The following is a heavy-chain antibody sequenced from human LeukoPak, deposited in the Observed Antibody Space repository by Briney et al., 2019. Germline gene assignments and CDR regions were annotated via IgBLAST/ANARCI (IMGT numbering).Heavy chain of an antibody. J-gene: IGHJ6*03. CDR3: ARALRPTYYYGSGSLAHYFYYMDV. CDR1: GYTFTSYY. V-gene: IGHV1-46*01. Sequence: GASVKVSCKASGYTFTSYYMHWVRQAPGQGLEWMGIINPSGGSTSYAQKFQGRVTMTRDMSTSTVYMELSSLRSDDTAVYYCARALRPTYYYGSGSLAHYFYYMDVWGKGTTVTVSS. D-gene: IGHD3-10*01. CDR2: INPSGGST.